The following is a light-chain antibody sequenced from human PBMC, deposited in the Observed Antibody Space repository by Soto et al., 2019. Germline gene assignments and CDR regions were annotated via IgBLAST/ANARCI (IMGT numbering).Light chain of an antibody. CDR3: QSYDSSLSGWV. V-gene: IGLV1-40*01. CDR2: VNN. Sequence: QSVLTQPPSVSGAPGQRVTISCTGSSSNIGAGYDVHWYQQLPGTAPKLLIYVNNNRPSGIPDRFSGSKSGTSASLAITGLQAEDEADHYCQSYDSSLSGWVFGGGTKVTVL. CDR1: SSNIGAGYD. J-gene: IGLJ3*02.